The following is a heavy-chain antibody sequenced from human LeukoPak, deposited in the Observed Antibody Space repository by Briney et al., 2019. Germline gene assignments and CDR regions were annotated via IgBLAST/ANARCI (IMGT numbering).Heavy chain of an antibody. D-gene: IGHD1-26*01. CDR1: GDSIIGYY. CDR3: ARIPYSGSYLEDAFDI. Sequence: SETLSLTCTVSGDSIIGYYWSWIRQPPGKGLEWIGHIDNSGTTNCNPSLKSRVSVSVDTSKNQFSLKLSSVTAADTAVYYCARIPYSGSYLEDAFDIWGQGTMVTVSS. V-gene: IGHV4-59*01. CDR2: IDNSGTT. J-gene: IGHJ3*02.